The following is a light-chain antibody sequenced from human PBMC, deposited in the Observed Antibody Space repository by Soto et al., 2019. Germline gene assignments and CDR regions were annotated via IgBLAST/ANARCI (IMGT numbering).Light chain of an antibody. CDR3: QQYGSSGT. CDR2: GAS. CDR1: QSVSSD. V-gene: IGKV3-20*01. J-gene: IGKJ1*01. Sequence: EIVLTQSPATLSLSPGERATFSCRASQSVSSDLVWYQHKPGQAPRLLIYGASNRATGIPDRFSGSGSGTDFTLTISRLEPEDFAVYYCQQYGSSGTFGQGTKVDIK.